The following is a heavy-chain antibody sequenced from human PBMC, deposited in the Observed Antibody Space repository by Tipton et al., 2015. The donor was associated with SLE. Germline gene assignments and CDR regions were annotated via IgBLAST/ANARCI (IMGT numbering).Heavy chain of an antibody. CDR1: GGSFSSYY. CDR2: IYTSGST. Sequence: TLSLTCTVSGGSFSSYYWNWIRQPAGKGLEWIGRIYTSGSTNFNPSLKSRVTISLDTFQNHFSLKLSSVTAADTAVYYCARDRRNVFDIWGQGAMVTVSS. J-gene: IGHJ3*02. V-gene: IGHV4-4*07. CDR3: ARDRRNVFDI.